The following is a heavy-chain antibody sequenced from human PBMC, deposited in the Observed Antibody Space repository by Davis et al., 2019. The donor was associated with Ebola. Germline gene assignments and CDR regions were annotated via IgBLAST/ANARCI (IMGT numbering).Heavy chain of an antibody. V-gene: IGHV4-39*07. Sequence: PSETLSLTCIVSNDSISSSSFYWGWIRQPPGRGLEWIGSIYYTGSTSYNPSLRSRVTISVDTSKNQFSLRLGSVTAADTAVYYCAREVWFGELAAFDIWGQGTMVTVSS. CDR1: NDSISSSSFY. J-gene: IGHJ3*02. D-gene: IGHD3-10*01. CDR2: IYYTGST. CDR3: AREVWFGELAAFDI.